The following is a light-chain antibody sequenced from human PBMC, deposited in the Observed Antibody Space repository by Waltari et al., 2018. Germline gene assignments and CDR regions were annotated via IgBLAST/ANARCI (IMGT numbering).Light chain of an antibody. CDR3: QTGGHGTWV. J-gene: IGLJ3*02. CDR2: VNRDGSH. CDR1: SGHSSNV. Sequence: QLVLTQSPSASASLGASVKLTCTLSSGHSSNVIAWIQQQPEKGPRYLMKVNRDGSHSQGDVIPDRFSGSSSGTARYLTISSLQSEDEADYYCQTGGHGTWVFGGGTKLTVL. V-gene: IGLV4-69*01.